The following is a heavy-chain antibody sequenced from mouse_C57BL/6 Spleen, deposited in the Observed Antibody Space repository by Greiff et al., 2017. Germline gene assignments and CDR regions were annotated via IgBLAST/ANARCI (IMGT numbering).Heavy chain of an antibody. CDR3: AADLDY. Sequence: VQLQQSGPELVKPGASVKISCKASGYAFSSSWMNWVKQRPGKGLEWIGRIYPGDGDTNYNGKFKGQATLTAYKSSSTAYMQLSSLTSEDSAVYFCAADLDYWGQGTTLTVSS. V-gene: IGHV1-82*01. CDR2: IYPGDGDT. CDR1: GYAFSSSW. J-gene: IGHJ2*01.